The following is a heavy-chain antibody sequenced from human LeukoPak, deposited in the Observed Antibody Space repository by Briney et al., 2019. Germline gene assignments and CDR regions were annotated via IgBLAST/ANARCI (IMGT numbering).Heavy chain of an antibody. J-gene: IGHJ3*02. V-gene: IGHV1-46*01. Sequence: ASVKVSCKASGYTFTSYGISWVRQAPGQGLEWMGIINPSGGSTSYAQKFQGRVTMTRDMSTSTVYMELSSLRSEDTAVYYCASAARELLTNDAFDIWGQGTMVTVSS. CDR1: GYTFTSYG. D-gene: IGHD1-26*01. CDR3: ASAARELLTNDAFDI. CDR2: INPSGGST.